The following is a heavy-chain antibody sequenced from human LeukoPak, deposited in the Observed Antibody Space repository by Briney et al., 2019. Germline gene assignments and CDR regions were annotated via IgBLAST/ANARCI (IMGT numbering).Heavy chain of an antibody. Sequence: GGSLRLSCAACGFTFDDHGMSCVRQPPGKGLEWVSCISSSGSHIYSVDSVKGRFAISRDNAKNSLYLQMNSLRAEDTALYYCARGCFGELLFDHWGQGTLVTVPS. V-gene: IGHV3-20*04. CDR2: ISSSGSHI. CDR1: GFTFDDHG. J-gene: IGHJ4*02. D-gene: IGHD3-10*01. CDR3: ARGCFGELLFDH.